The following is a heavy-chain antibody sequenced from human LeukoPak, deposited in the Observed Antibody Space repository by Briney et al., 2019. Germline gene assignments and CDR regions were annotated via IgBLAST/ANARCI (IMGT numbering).Heavy chain of an antibody. CDR1: GFTFDDYG. J-gene: IGHJ6*03. CDR3: ARERGGDYSNYYYYYSMDV. CDR2: INWNGVTT. D-gene: IGHD4-11*01. Sequence: GGSLKLSCAASGFTFDDYGMSWVRQAPGKGLEWVSGINWNGVTTRYADSVKGRFTISRDNAKNSLYLQMNSLRAEDTAFYYCARERGGDYSNYYYYYSMDVWGKGTTVTVSS. V-gene: IGHV3-20*04.